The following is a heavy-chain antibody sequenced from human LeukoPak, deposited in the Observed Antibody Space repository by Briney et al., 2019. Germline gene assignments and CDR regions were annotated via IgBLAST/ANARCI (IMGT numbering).Heavy chain of an antibody. CDR3: AKDVSALTYNASWPGPGF. CDR2: ISYDGDPK. Sequence: GGSLRLSCAASGFTFRTYGMHRVRQAPGKGLEWVAVISYDGDPKFYADSVKGRFTISRDNSKNTLYLHLNSLRAEDTAIYYCAKDVSALTYNASWPGPGFWGQGTLVSVSS. CDR1: GFTFRTYG. J-gene: IGHJ4*02. D-gene: IGHD3-10*01. V-gene: IGHV3-30*18.